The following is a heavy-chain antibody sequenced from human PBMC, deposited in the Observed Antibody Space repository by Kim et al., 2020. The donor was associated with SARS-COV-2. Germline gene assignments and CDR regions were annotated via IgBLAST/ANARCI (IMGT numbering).Heavy chain of an antibody. J-gene: IGHJ5*02. CDR1: GFTFSSYG. Sequence: GGSLRLSCAASGFTFSSYGMHWVRQAPGKGLEWVAVIWYDGSNKYYADSVKGRFTISRDNSKNTLYLQMNSLRAEDTAVYYCARDRSLAAAGTFDPWGQGTLVTVSS. CDR3: ARDRSLAAAGTFDP. V-gene: IGHV3-33*01. D-gene: IGHD6-13*01. CDR2: IWYDGSNK.